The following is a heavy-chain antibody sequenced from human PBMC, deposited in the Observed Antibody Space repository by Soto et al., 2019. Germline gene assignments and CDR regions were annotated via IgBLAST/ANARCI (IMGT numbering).Heavy chain of an antibody. CDR1: GFTFNSYW. D-gene: IGHD4-17*01. J-gene: IGHJ4*02. Sequence: EVQLVESGGGLVQPGGSLRLSCAASGFTFNSYWMSWVRQAPGKGLEWVANIKQDGSEKYYVDSVKGRFTISRDNAKNSLYLQINSLRAEDSAVYYCARDGYGDYLFDYWGQGTLVTVSS. CDR2: IKQDGSEK. CDR3: ARDGYGDYLFDY. V-gene: IGHV3-7*01.